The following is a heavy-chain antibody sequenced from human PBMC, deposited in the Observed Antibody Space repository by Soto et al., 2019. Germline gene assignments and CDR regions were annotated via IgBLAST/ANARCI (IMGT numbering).Heavy chain of an antibody. CDR3: ARRNSGYGYDAFDI. D-gene: IGHD5-12*01. V-gene: IGHV4-59*01. Sequence: SETLSLTCTVSGGSISSYYWSWIRQPPGKGLEWIGYIYYSGSTNYNPSLRSRVTISVDTSKNQFSLKLSSVTAADTAVYYCARRNSGYGYDAFDIWGQGTMVTVSS. J-gene: IGHJ3*02. CDR1: GGSISSYY. CDR2: IYYSGST.